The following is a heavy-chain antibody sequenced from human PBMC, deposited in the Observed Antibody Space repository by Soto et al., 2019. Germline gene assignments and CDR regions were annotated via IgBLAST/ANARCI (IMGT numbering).Heavy chain of an antibody. J-gene: IGHJ4*02. CDR3: AARHFWSGPWTHTRLHY. CDR2: IYYSGST. D-gene: IGHD3-3*02. V-gene: IGHV4-39*07. Sequence: SETLSLTCTVSGGSISSSSYYWGWIRQPPGKGLEWIGSIYYSGSTYYNPSLKSRVTISVDTSKNQFSLKLTSVTAADTAVYYCAARHFWSGPWTHTRLHYWGQGTLVT. CDR1: GGSISSSSYY.